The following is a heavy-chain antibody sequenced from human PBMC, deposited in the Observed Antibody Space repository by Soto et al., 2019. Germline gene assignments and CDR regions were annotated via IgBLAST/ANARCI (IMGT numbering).Heavy chain of an antibody. Sequence: GGSLRLSCAASGFTFSSYGMHWVRQAPGKGLEWVAVIWYDGSNKYYADSVKGRFTISRDNSKNTLYLQMNSLRAEDTAVYYCARDLLYYYDSSGYPFYWGQGTLVTSPQ. D-gene: IGHD3-22*01. CDR2: IWYDGSNK. J-gene: IGHJ4*02. CDR1: GFTFSSYG. CDR3: ARDLLYYYDSSGYPFY. V-gene: IGHV3-33*01.